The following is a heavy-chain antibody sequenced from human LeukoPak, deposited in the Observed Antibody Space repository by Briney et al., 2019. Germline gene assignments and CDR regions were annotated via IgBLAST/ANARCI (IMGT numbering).Heavy chain of an antibody. V-gene: IGHV6-1*01. CDR3: ASSPYSSSWLAAPDAFDI. D-gene: IGHD6-13*01. Sequence: SQTLSLTCAISGDSVSSNSAAWNWVRQSPSRGPEWLGRTYYRSKWYNDYAVSVKSRITINPDTSKNQFSLQLNSVTPEDTAVYYCASSPYSSSWLAAPDAFDIWGQGTMVTVSS. J-gene: IGHJ3*02. CDR2: TYYRSKWYN. CDR1: GDSVSSNSAA.